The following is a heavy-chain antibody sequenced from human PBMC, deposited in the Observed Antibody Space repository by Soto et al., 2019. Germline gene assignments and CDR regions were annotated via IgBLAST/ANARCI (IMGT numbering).Heavy chain of an antibody. CDR2: IHTGTNT. Sequence: EVKLVESGGGLIQRGGSLRLSCLASGFIVSSSYMSWVRQAPGKGLEWVSVIHTGTNTYYADSGKARFTISRDDSENTVYLQMNSLRAEDTAVYYCTRVPAVTEGYGMDVWGQGTTVTVSS. D-gene: IGHD2-21*02. CDR1: GFIVSSSY. J-gene: IGHJ6*02. CDR3: TRVPAVTEGYGMDV. V-gene: IGHV3-53*01.